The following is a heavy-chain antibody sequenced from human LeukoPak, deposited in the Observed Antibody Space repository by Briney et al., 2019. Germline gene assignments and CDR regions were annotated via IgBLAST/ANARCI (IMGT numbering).Heavy chain of an antibody. Sequence: GGCLRLSCAASGFTVSSNYMSWVRQAPGKGLEWVSVIYSGGSTYYADSVKGRFTISRDNSKNTLYLQMNSLRAEDTAVYYCARDQTVPPGDAFDIWGQGTMVTVHS. V-gene: IGHV3-53*01. CDR1: GFTVSSNY. D-gene: IGHD4-17*01. CDR3: ARDQTVPPGDAFDI. CDR2: IYSGGST. J-gene: IGHJ3*02.